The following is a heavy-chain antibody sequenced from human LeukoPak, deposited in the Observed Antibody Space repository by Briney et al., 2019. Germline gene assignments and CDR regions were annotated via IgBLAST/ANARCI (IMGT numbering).Heavy chain of an antibody. V-gene: IGHV3-30*04. CDR2: ISYDGSNK. D-gene: IGHD6-19*01. Sequence: GGSLRLSCAASGFTFSSYAMHWVRQALGKGLEWVAVISYDGSNKYYADSVKGRFTISRDNSKNTLYLQMNSLRAEDTAVYYCAKDSSGWYRGRMGRTTDYYYYYMDVWGKGTTVTVSS. J-gene: IGHJ6*03. CDR3: AKDSSGWYRGRMGRTTDYYYYYMDV. CDR1: GFTFSSYA.